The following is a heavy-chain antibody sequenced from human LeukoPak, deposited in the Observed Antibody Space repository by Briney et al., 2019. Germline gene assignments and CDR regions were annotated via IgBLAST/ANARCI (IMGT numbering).Heavy chain of an antibody. D-gene: IGHD6-13*01. V-gene: IGHV1-69*13. CDR3: ARDRAAAGLNNWFDP. CDR2: IILIFGTP. CDR1: GGTFSNYA. Sequence: ASVKVSCKASGGTFSNYAISWVRQAPGQGLEWIGGIILIFGTPNYAQKFQGRVTITADESTSAAYMELSSLRSEDTAVYYCARDRAAAGLNNWFDPWGQGTRVTVSS. J-gene: IGHJ5*02.